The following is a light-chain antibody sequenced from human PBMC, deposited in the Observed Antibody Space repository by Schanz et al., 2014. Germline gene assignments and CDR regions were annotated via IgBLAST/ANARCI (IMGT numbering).Light chain of an antibody. CDR1: SSDVGGYNY. Sequence: QSALTQPPSASGSPGQSVTISCSGTSSDVGGYNYVSWYQQYPGKAPKVMIYEVNKRPSGVPDRFSVSKSGNTASLTVSGLQAEDEADYYCCSYAGSYTLVFGGGTKLTVL. V-gene: IGLV2-8*01. CDR2: EVN. J-gene: IGLJ3*02. CDR3: CSYAGSYTLV.